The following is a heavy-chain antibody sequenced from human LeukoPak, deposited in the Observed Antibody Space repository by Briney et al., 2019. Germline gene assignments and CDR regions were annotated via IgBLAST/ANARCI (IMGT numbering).Heavy chain of an antibody. Sequence: GGSLRLSCAASGFTFSNYWLHWVRQAPRKGLVWVSRINSDGSFTNYADSVKGRFTISRDNARNTLYLQMNSLRAEDTAVYYCAREARDAYNFDYWGQGTLVTVSS. J-gene: IGHJ4*02. V-gene: IGHV3-74*01. CDR2: INSDGSFT. D-gene: IGHD5-24*01. CDR3: AREARDAYNFDY. CDR1: GFTFSNYW.